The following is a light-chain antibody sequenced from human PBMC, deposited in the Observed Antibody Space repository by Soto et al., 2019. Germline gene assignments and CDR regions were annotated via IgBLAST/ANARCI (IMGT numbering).Light chain of an antibody. Sequence: QSALPPPRSVSGSPGQSVTISCTGTSSDVGGYNYVSWYQQHPGKAPKLMIYDVSKRPSGVPDRFSGSKSGNTASLTISGLQAEDEADYYCCSYAGSYTLVFGGGTKVTAL. CDR3: CSYAGSYTLV. CDR2: DVS. V-gene: IGLV2-11*01. CDR1: SSDVGGYNY. J-gene: IGLJ2*01.